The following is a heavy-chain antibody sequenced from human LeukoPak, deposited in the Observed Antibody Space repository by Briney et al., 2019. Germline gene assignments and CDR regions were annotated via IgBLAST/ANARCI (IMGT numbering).Heavy chain of an antibody. CDR2: ISDSSSTV. CDR3: AKALGLGYCSGGSCYEFHY. V-gene: IGHV3-48*04. D-gene: IGHD2-15*01. J-gene: IGHJ4*02. CDR1: GFTFSSYA. Sequence: GGSLRLSCAASGFTFSSYAMNWVRQAPGKGLEWVSYISDSSSTVYYADSVKGRFTVSRDDAKNSLYLQMNSLKTEDTALYYCAKALGLGYCSGGSCYEFHYWGQGTLVTVSS.